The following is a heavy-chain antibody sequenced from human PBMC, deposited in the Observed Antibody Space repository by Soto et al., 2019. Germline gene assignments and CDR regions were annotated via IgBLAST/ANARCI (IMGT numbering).Heavy chain of an antibody. CDR2: ISYDGSNK. CDR3: ARAQYSSSWYDYHY. CDR1: GFTFSSYA. V-gene: IGHV3-30-3*01. D-gene: IGHD6-13*01. J-gene: IGHJ4*02. Sequence: QVQLVESGGGVVQPGRSLRLSCAASGFTFSSYAMHWVRQAPGKGLEWVAVISYDGSNKYYADSVKGRFTISRDNSKNTLYLQMNSLRAEDTAVYYCARAQYSSSWYDYHYWGQGTLVTVYS.